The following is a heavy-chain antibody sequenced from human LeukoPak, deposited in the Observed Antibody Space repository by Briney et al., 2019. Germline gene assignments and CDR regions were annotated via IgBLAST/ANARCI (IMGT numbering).Heavy chain of an antibody. D-gene: IGHD3-3*01. Sequence: SQTLSLTCTVSGGSISSGGYYWSWIRHQPGKGLEWIGYIYYSGSTYYNPSLKSRVTISVDTSKNQFSLKLSSVTAPDTALYYCARGPPSRVTIFGVVPGGYFDYWGQGTLVTVSS. CDR2: IYYSGST. V-gene: IGHV4-31*03. J-gene: IGHJ4*02. CDR3: ARGPPSRVTIFGVVPGGYFDY. CDR1: GGSISSGGYY.